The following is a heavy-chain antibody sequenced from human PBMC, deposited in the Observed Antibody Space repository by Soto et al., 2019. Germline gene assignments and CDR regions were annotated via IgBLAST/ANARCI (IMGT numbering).Heavy chain of an antibody. CDR2: ISYDGSNK. CDR1: GFTFSSYA. J-gene: IGHJ5*02. D-gene: IGHD1-7*01. V-gene: IGHV3-30-3*01. CDR3: ARVFFRLELRGWFDP. Sequence: GGSLRLSCAASGFTFSSYAMHWVRQAPGKGLEWVAAISYDGSNKYYADSVKGRFTISRDNSKNTLYLQMNSLRAEDTAVYYCARVFFRLELRGWFDPWGQGTLVTVSS.